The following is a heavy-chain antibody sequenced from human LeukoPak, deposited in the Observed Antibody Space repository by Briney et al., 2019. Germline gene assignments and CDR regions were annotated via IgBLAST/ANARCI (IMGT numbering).Heavy chain of an antibody. CDR2: IYYSGST. J-gene: IGHJ2*01. Sequence: SETLSLTCTVSGGSISSGGYYWSWIRQHPGKGLEWIGYIYYSGSTNYNPSLKSRVTISVDTSMNQFSLLLTSATAADTAVYYCARDSLLRGSGWDYWYFDLWGRGTLVTVSS. CDR1: GGSISSGGYY. CDR3: ARDSLLRGSGWDYWYFDL. V-gene: IGHV4-61*08. D-gene: IGHD6-25*01.